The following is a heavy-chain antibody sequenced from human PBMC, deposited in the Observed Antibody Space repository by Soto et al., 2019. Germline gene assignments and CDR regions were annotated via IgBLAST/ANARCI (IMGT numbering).Heavy chain of an antibody. CDR2: INPNRGGT. V-gene: IGHV1-2*02. Sequence: QVQLVQSGAEVKKPGASVKVSCKASGYTFTGYYMHWVRPAPGQGLEWMGWINPNRGGTNYAQKFQGRVTMTRDTSISTAYMELSRLRADDTAVYYCARIGGYYYYGMDVWGQGTTVTVSS. CDR3: ARIGGYYYYGMDV. D-gene: IGHD3-16*01. CDR1: GYTFTGYY. J-gene: IGHJ6*02.